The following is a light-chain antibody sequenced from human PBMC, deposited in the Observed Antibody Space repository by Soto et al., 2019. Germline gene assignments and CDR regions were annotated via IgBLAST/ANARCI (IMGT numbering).Light chain of an antibody. CDR2: GAS. V-gene: IGKV3-20*01. Sequence: EIGLTQSPVIMSLSPGERATLSCRASQSISSTYLAWYQQKPGQAPRLLIYGASSRATGIPDRFSGSGSGTEFTLTISRLEPEDFAVFYCQQYGSSPRTFGQVTIVDIK. CDR3: QQYGSSPRT. CDR1: QSISSTY. J-gene: IGKJ1*01.